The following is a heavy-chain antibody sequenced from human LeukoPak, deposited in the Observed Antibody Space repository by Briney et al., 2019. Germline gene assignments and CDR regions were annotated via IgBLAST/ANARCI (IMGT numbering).Heavy chain of an antibody. Sequence: SETLSLTCTVSGGSISSSSYYWGWIRQPPGKGLEWIGSIYYSGSTYYNPSLKSRVTISVDTSKNQFSLKLSSVTAADTAVYYCARQSSQLDWFDPCGQGTLVTVSS. D-gene: IGHD1-1*01. CDR1: GGSISSSSYY. V-gene: IGHV4-39*01. CDR2: IYYSGST. J-gene: IGHJ5*02. CDR3: ARQSSQLDWFDP.